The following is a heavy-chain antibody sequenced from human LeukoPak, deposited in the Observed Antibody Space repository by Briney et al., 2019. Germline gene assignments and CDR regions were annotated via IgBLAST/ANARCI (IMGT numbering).Heavy chain of an antibody. CDR1: GFIFSDYS. V-gene: IGHV3-15*01. CDR3: ITGDYDFWSGFYSPNHYFDY. D-gene: IGHD3-3*01. J-gene: IGHJ4*02. Sequence: GGSLRLSCAASGFIFSDYSMNWVRQAPGKGLEWVGRIKGKTAAGAPDYVASVKGRFTISRDDSKNTLFLQMSSLKTEDTAVYYCITGDYDFWSGFYSPNHYFDYWGQGTLVTVSS. CDR2: IKGKTAAGAP.